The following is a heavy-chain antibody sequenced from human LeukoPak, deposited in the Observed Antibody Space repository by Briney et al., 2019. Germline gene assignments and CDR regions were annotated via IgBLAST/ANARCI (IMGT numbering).Heavy chain of an antibody. Sequence: PGASLRLSCAASGFTFSSYAMIWVRQAPGKGLEWVSVISGSGGSTITGSGGTTYYADSVKGRFTISRDNSKSTLYVQMNSLRAEDTAVYYCAIVVAARQGTIDPWGQGTLVTISS. CDR3: AIVVAARQGTIDP. CDR2: ISGSGGSTITGSGGTT. J-gene: IGHJ5*02. CDR1: GFTFSSYA. V-gene: IGHV3-23*01. D-gene: IGHD6-6*01.